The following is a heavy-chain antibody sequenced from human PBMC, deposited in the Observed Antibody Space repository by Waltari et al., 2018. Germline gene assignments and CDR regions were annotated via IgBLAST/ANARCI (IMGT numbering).Heavy chain of an antibody. CDR1: GFTFSCSE. CDR3: AREQFYNSGIQGSAFDY. V-gene: IGHV3-48*03. D-gene: IGHD3-10*01. J-gene: IGHJ4*02. CDR2: IGRSGDIM. Sequence: EVQLVESGGGLIQPGGSLRLSCAASGFTFSCSEVHWVRQAPGEGLEWVSYIGRSGDIMFFADSVRGRFTISRDNAKNSLYLQMNSLRVEDTAVYYCAREQFYNSGIQGSAFDYWGQGTLVTVSS.